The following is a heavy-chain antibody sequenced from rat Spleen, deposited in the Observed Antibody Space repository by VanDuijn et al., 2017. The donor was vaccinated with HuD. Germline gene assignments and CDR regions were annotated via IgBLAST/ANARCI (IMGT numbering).Heavy chain of an antibody. CDR3: ATTPGRPFDY. J-gene: IGHJ3*01. CDR2: ISPRGGIT. Sequence: EVQLVESGGGLVQPGRSLRLSCAASGFTFSSSGMHWIRQAPTKGLEWVASISPRGGITDYRDSVKGRFAIFRDVAKNTLCLQMDSLRSEDTATYFCATTPGRPFDYWGQGTLVTVSS. D-gene: IGHD5-1*01. CDR1: GFTFSSSG. V-gene: IGHV5-19*01.